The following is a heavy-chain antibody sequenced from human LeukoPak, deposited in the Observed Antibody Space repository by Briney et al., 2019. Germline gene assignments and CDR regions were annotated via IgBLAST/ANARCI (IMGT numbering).Heavy chain of an antibody. CDR2: INPNSGGT. CDR1: GYTFTGYY. V-gene: IGHV1-2*06. CDR3: ARDRLVSYYDSSGPYILP. Sequence: ASVKVSCKASGYTFTGYYMHWVRQAPGQGLDWMGRINPNSGGTNYAQKFQGRVTMTRDTSISTAYMELSRLRSDDTAVYYCARDRLVSYYDSSGPYILPWGQGTLVTVSS. D-gene: IGHD3-22*01. J-gene: IGHJ5*02.